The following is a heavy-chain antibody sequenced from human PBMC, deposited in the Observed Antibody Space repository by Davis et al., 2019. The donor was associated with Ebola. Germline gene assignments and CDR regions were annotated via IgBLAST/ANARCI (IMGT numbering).Heavy chain of an antibody. CDR2: IYYSGST. V-gene: IGHV4-34*01. CDR1: GGSFSGYY. Sequence: MPSETLSLTCAVYGGSFSGYYWSWIRQHPGKGLEWIGYIYYSGSTNYSPSLKSRVTISIDTSKNQFSLHLSSVTAADTAVYYCARGDSYYDPGGYYAGPEAPDHWGQGTLVSVSS. D-gene: IGHD3-22*01. CDR3: ARGDSYYDPGGYYAGPEAPDH. J-gene: IGHJ4*02.